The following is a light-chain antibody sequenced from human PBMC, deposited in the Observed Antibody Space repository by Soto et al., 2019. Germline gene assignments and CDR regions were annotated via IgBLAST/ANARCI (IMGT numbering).Light chain of an antibody. CDR3: SSYAGSNNLV. Sequence: QSALTQPPSASGFPGQSVTISCTGTSSDVGYYDYVSWYQQHPGKAPKLVIYEVTKRPSGVPDRVSASKSGNTASLTVSGLRAEDDDDYYCSSYAGSNNLVFGSGTKLTVL. J-gene: IGLJ1*01. CDR2: EVT. V-gene: IGLV2-8*01. CDR1: SSDVGYYDY.